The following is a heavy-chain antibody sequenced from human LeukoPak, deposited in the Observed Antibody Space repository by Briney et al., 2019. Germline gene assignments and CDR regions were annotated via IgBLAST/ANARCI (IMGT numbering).Heavy chain of an antibody. J-gene: IGHJ4*02. CDR2: IYYSGST. CDR1: GGSISSYY. V-gene: IGHV4-59*01. Sequence: SETLSLTCTVSGGSISSYYCSWIRQPPGKGLEWIGYIYYSGSTNYNPSLKSRVTISVDTSKNQLSLKLSSVTAADTAVYYCARDRNYGDYVYFDYWGQGTLVTVSS. D-gene: IGHD4-17*01. CDR3: ARDRNYGDYVYFDY.